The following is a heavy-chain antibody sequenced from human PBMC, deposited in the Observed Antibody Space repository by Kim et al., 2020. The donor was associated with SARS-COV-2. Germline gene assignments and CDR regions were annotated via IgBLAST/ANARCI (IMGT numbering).Heavy chain of an antibody. D-gene: IGHD3-3*01. V-gene: IGHV4-34*01. CDR3: ARNYDSDY. CDR2: INHSGST. CDR1: GGSFSGYY. J-gene: IGHJ4*02. Sequence: SETLSLTCAVYGGSFSGYYWSWIRQPPGKGLEWIGEINHSGSTNYNPSLKSRVTISVDTSKNQFSLKLSSVTAADTAVYYCARNYDSDYWGQGTLVTVSS.